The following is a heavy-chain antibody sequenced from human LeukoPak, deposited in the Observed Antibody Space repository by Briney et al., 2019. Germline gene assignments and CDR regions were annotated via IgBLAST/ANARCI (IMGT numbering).Heavy chain of an antibody. CDR1: GGSISSSSAY. J-gene: IGHJ3*02. CDR2: IYYSGST. D-gene: IGHD3-10*01. CDR3: ARDDLSYGSGAGGYAFDI. Sequence: SETLSLTCTVSGGSISSSSAYWSWIRQHPGKGLEWIGYIYYSGSTYYNPSLKSRVTISVDTSKNQFSLKLSSVTAADTAVYYCARDDLSYGSGAGGYAFDIWGQGTMVTASS. V-gene: IGHV4-31*03.